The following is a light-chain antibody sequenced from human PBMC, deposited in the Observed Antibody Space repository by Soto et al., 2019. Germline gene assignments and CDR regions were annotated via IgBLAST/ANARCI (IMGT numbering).Light chain of an antibody. CDR1: QSVSSY. V-gene: IGKV3-11*01. J-gene: IGKJ5*01. Sequence: EIVLTHSPATLSFSPLEIATLSFRASQSVSSYLAWYQQKPGQAPRLLIYDASNRATGIPARFSGSGSGTDFTLTISSLEPEDFAVYYCQQSSNWPPINFGQGTRLEIK. CDR3: QQSSNWPPIN. CDR2: DAS.